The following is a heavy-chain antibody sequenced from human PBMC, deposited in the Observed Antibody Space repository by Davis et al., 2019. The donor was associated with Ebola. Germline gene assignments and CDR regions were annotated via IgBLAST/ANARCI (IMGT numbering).Heavy chain of an antibody. Sequence: SETLSLTCAVSGGSISSSNWWSWVRQPPGKGLEWIGYIHYSGSTNYNPSLKSRVTISIDTSKNLFSLKLRSLTAADTAVYYCARDMSWYTNWGQGTLVTVSS. CDR1: GGSISSSNW. D-gene: IGHD6-13*01. J-gene: IGHJ4*02. V-gene: IGHV4-4*02. CDR3: ARDMSWYTN. CDR2: IHYSGST.